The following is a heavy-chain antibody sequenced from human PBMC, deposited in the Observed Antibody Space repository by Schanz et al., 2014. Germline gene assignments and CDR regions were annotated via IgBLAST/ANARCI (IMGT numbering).Heavy chain of an antibody. CDR3: ARDPVEGAPTPYYFDS. CDR1: GFTFSDHW. D-gene: IGHD1-26*01. CDR2: IKGDSSEK. V-gene: IGHV3-7*03. J-gene: IGHJ4*02. Sequence: VQLVESGGALVQPGGSLRLSCSASGFTFSDHWMSWVRQPPGKGLEWVANIKGDSSEKNYVDSVKGRFTLSRDNAKKTMDLQMNSLRVEDTAVYYCARDPVEGAPTPYYFDSWGPGTLVTVSS.